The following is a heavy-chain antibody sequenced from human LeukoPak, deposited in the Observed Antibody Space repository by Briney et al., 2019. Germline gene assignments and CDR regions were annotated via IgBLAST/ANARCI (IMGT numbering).Heavy chain of an antibody. V-gene: IGHV4-34*01. J-gene: IGHJ5*02. Sequence: NASETLSLTCAVYGGSFSGYYWSWIRQPPGKGLEWIGEINHSGSTNYNPSLKSRVTISVDTSKNQFSLKLSSVTAADTAVYYCARHPYQLLWLSWFDPWGQGTLVTVSS. CDR3: ARHPYQLLWLSWFDP. CDR1: GGSFSGYY. D-gene: IGHD2-2*01. CDR2: INHSGST.